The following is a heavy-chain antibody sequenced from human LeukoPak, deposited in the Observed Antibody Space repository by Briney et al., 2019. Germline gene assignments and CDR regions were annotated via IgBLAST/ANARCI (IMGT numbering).Heavy chain of an antibody. CDR1: GFTFSSYG. V-gene: IGHV3-30*02. CDR3: AKDLGRWVVITFGGVDY. CDR2: IRYDGSNK. J-gene: IGHJ4*02. Sequence: PGGSLRLSCAASGFTFSSYGMHWVRQAPGKGLEGVAFIRYDGSNKYYADSVKGRFTISRDNSKNTLYLQMNSLRAEDTAVYYCAKDLGRWVVITFGGVDYWGQGTLVTVSS. D-gene: IGHD3-16*01.